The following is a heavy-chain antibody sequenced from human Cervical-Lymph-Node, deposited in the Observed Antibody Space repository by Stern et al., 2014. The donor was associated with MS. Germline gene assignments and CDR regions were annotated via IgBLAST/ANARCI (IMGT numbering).Heavy chain of an antibody. V-gene: IGHV1-18*01. CDR2: ISVYNGNT. D-gene: IGHD3-22*01. J-gene: IGHJ5*02. CDR3: TRDRPNYYEGSGYFSVGS. Sequence: VQLVESGAEVKKPGASVKVTCKTSGYNFNSYGISWVRQAPGQGLEWMGWISVYNGNTEYAQKFQGRVTMTTDASTTTAHMELKSLRSDDTAVYYCTRDRPNYYEGSGYFSVGSWGQGTLVTVSS. CDR1: GYNFNSYG.